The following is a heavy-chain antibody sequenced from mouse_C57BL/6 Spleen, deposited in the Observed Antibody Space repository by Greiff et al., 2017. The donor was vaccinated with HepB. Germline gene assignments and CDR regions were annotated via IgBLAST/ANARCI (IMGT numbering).Heavy chain of an antibody. J-gene: IGHJ3*01. D-gene: IGHD2-3*01. CDR1: GYTFTDYY. CDR2: INPYNGGT. Sequence: EVQLQQSGPVLVKPGASVKMSCKASGYTFTDYYMNWVKQSHGKSLEWIGVINPYNGGTSYNQKFKGKATLTVDKSSSTAYMELNSLTSEDSAVYYCARGTYDGLYAEFAYWGQGTLVTVSA. V-gene: IGHV1-19*01. CDR3: ARGTYDGLYAEFAY.